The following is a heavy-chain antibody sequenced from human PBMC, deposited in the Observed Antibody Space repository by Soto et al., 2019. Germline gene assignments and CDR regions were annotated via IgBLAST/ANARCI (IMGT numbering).Heavy chain of an antibody. CDR3: ARDQVGATGDY. D-gene: IGHD1-26*01. V-gene: IGHV1-18*01. J-gene: IGHJ4*02. CDR2: ISAYNGNR. Sequence: ASVKVSCKASGYTFTSYGISWVRQAPGQGLEWMGWISAYNGNRNYAQKVQGRVTMTTDTSTNTAYMELRSLRSDDTAVYYCARDQVGATGDYWGQGXLVTVYS. CDR1: GYTFTSYG.